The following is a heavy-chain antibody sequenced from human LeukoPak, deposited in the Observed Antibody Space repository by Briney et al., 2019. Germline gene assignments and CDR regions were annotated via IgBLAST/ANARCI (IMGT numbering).Heavy chain of an antibody. CDR3: ARDARYCGGDCPLAEYFQH. CDR1: GFTFSSYA. J-gene: IGHJ1*01. Sequence: PGRSLRLSCAASGFTFSSYAMHWVRQAPGKGLEWVAVISYDGSNKYYADSVKGRFTISRDNSKNTLYLQMNSLRAEDTAVYYCARDARYCGGDCPLAEYFQHWGQGTLVTVSS. V-gene: IGHV3-30-3*01. D-gene: IGHD2-21*02. CDR2: ISYDGSNK.